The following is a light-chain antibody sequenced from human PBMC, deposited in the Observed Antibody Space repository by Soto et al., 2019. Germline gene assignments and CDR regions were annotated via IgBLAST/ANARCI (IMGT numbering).Light chain of an antibody. J-gene: IGKJ2*01. V-gene: IGKV3-20*01. CDR2: GTS. CDR3: QQYSDFPYT. Sequence: EIVLTQSPGTLSLSPRERATLSCRASQSISSRNLAWYQQKPRQAPRLLIYGTSSRATGIPDRFSGIGSVTDFTLTINRLEPEDFAVYYCQQYSDFPYTFGQGTKLEVK. CDR1: QSISSRN.